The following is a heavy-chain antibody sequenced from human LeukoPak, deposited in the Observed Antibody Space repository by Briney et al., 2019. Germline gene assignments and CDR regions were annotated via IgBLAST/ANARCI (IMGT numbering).Heavy chain of an antibody. Sequence: KTSETLSLTCTVSGGSVSSGSYYWSWIRRPPGKGLEWIGYIYYSGSTNYNPSLKSRVTMSLDTSKNQFSLKLTSVTAADTAVYYCARHKGGSNWPFDYWGQGTLVTVSS. V-gene: IGHV4-61*01. D-gene: IGHD4-23*01. CDR1: GGSVSSGSYY. J-gene: IGHJ4*02. CDR2: IYYSGST. CDR3: ARHKGGSNWPFDY.